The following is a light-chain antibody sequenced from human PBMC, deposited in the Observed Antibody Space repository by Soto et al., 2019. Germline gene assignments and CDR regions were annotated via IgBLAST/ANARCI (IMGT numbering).Light chain of an antibody. CDR3: QQYNNWPLT. Sequence: EVVLTQSPVTLSLSPGERATLSCRASQSFRGLLAWYQQKPGQAPRLLIYGASTRATGIPARFSGSGSGTEFTLTISSLQSEDFAVYYCQQYNNWPLTFGPGTKVDI. V-gene: IGKV3-15*01. J-gene: IGKJ3*01. CDR1: QSFRGL. CDR2: GAS.